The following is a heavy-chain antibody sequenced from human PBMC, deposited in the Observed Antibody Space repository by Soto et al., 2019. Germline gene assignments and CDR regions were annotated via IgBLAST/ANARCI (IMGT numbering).Heavy chain of an antibody. J-gene: IGHJ4*02. CDR1: GFTFDDYA. V-gene: IGHV3-9*01. CDR2: ISWNSGSI. CDR3: AKAPHSIAAVTFDY. Sequence: PGGSLRLSCAASGFTFDDYAMHWVRQAPGKGLEWVSGISWNSGSIGYADSVKGRFTISRDNAKNSLYLQMNSLRAEDTALYYCAKAPHSIAAVTFDYWGQGTLVTVSS. D-gene: IGHD6-13*01.